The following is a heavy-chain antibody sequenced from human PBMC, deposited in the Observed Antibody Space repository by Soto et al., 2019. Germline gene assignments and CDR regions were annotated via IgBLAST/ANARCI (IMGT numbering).Heavy chain of an antibody. CDR3: AHRRVGRQLALGWFDP. CDR1: GFSLSTSGVG. J-gene: IGHJ5*02. V-gene: IGHV2-5*02. CDR2: IYWDDDK. Sequence: QITLKESGPTLVKPTQTLMLTCTFSGFSLSTSGVGVGWIRQPPGKALEWLALIYWDDDKRYSPSLKSRLTITKDTSKNQVVLTMTNMDPVDTSTYYCAHRRVGRQLALGWFDPWGQGTLVTVSS. D-gene: IGHD6-13*01.